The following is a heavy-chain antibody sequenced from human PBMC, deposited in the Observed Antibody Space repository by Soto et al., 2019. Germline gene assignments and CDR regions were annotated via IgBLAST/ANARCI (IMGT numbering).Heavy chain of an antibody. Sequence: SETLSLTCAVYGGSFSGYYWSWIRQPPGKGLEWIGEINHSGSTNYNPSLKSRVTISVDTSKNQLSLKLSSVTAADTAVYYCARGLQWLVPYYYYGMDVWGQGTTVTVSS. J-gene: IGHJ6*02. CDR2: INHSGST. V-gene: IGHV4-34*01. CDR1: GGSFSGYY. D-gene: IGHD6-19*01. CDR3: ARGLQWLVPYYYYGMDV.